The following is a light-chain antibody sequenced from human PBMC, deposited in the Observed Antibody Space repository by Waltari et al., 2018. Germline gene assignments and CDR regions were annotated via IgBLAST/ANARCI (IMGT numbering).Light chain of an antibody. J-gene: IGKJ2*01. V-gene: IGKV3-15*01. CDR3: QQYNNWPPYT. Sequence: EIVMTQSPATLSVSPGERATLPCRASQSLNTNLAWYQQKPGQAPRLLIYGASTRATGIPARFSGHGSGTDFTLTISSLQSEDFALYYCQQYNNWPPYTFAQGTKLEIK. CDR2: GAS. CDR1: QSLNTN.